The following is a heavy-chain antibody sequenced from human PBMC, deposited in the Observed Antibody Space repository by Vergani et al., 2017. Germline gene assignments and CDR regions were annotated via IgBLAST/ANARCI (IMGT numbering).Heavy chain of an antibody. CDR2: IGRSYTYT. Sequence: QVQLVESGGGLVKPGGSLRLSCTASGFTFSDYYMSWIRQAPGKGLEWVSYIGRSYTYTNYADSVKGRFTISRDNAKNSLYLQMNSLRAEDTAVYYCARDKGVGLRCAFDIWGQGTMVTVSS. CDR3: ARDKGVGLRCAFDI. CDR1: GFTFSDYY. V-gene: IGHV3-11*06. D-gene: IGHD3/OR15-3a*01. J-gene: IGHJ3*02.